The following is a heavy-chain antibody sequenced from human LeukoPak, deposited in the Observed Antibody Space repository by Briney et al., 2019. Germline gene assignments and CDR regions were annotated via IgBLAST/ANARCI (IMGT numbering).Heavy chain of an antibody. CDR3: AKDRTSMVATFFDY. J-gene: IGHJ4*02. CDR2: ISWNSGSI. Sequence: GGSLRLSCAASGFTFDDYAMHWVRQAPGEGLEWVSGISWNSGSIGYADSVKGRFTISRDNAKNSLYLQMNSLRAEDTALYYCAKDRTSMVATFFDYWGQGTLVTVSS. D-gene: IGHD5-12*01. V-gene: IGHV3-9*01. CDR1: GFTFDDYA.